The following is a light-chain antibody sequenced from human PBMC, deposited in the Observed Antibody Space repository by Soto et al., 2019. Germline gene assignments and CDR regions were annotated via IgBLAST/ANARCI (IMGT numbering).Light chain of an antibody. CDR1: QSVSSK. Sequence: EIVMTQSPATLSLSPGERATLSCRASQSVSSKLAWYQQKPGQAPRLLLYGASTRATGIPARFSGSGSGTDFTLTISSLQSEDFAVYYCQQRSNWPPLTFGGGTKVDIK. CDR2: GAS. V-gene: IGKV3-15*01. CDR3: QQRSNWPPLT. J-gene: IGKJ4*01.